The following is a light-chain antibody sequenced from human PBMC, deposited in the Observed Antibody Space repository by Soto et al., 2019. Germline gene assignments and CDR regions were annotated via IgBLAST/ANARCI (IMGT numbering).Light chain of an antibody. V-gene: IGKV3-15*01. CDR2: GAS. Sequence: EIVMTQSPATLSVSPGEGATLSCRASPSVSNNFAWYQKKPCQPPMLLLYGASNRAAGVAARFSGRGSGTAFSLTSTSLQPQDFAVYYCQQSDNLSPLTFGGGTKVDIK. CDR1: PSVSNN. CDR3: QQSDNLSPLT. J-gene: IGKJ4*01.